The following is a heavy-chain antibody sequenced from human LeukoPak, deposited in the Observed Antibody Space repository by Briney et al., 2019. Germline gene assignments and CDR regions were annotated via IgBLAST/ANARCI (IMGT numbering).Heavy chain of an antibody. J-gene: IGHJ4*02. V-gene: IGHV3-23*01. CDR2: VSGSGGST. CDR1: GFTFSSYG. CDR3: AKVHRAYDYDSGSYYDSGFDY. Sequence: GGSLRPSCAASGFTFSSYGMSWVRQAPGKGLEWVSGVSGSGGSTYYADSVKGRFTISRDNSKNTLYLQMNSLRAEDTAIYYCAKVHRAYDYDSGSYYDSGFDYWGQGTLVTVSS. D-gene: IGHD3-10*01.